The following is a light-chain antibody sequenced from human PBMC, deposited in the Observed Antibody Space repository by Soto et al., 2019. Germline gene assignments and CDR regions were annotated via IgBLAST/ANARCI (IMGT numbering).Light chain of an antibody. CDR2: GTS. CDR1: QSVDSY. Sequence: EIVLTQSPDTLSLSPGERATVSCRASQSVDSYLAWYQMKPGQAPHLLMYGTSSRGTGTPGRFSGSGSGTDFTLSISKVEPEDFAVYYCQQYATSPTSFGQGSRLDSK. CDR3: QQYATSPTS. V-gene: IGKV3-20*01. J-gene: IGKJ5*01.